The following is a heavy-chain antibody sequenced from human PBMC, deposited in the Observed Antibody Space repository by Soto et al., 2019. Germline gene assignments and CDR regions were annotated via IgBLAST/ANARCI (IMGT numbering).Heavy chain of an antibody. D-gene: IGHD3-22*01. CDR3: AREGGITMIVVLRGYFDY. J-gene: IGHJ4*02. CDR1: GFTFSSYA. CDR2: ISYDGSNK. V-gene: IGHV3-30-3*01. Sequence: GGSLRLSCAASGFTFSSYAMHWVRQAPGKGLEWVAVISYDGSNKYYADSVKGRFTISRDNSKNTLYLQMNSLRAEDTAVYYCAREGGITMIVVLRGYFDYWGQGNLVTVSS.